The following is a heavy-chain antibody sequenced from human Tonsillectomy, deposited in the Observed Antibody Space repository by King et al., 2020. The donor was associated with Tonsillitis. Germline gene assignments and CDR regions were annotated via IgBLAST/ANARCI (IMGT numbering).Heavy chain of an antibody. V-gene: IGHV4-39*01. D-gene: IGHD4-23*01. Sequence: QLQESGPGLVKPSETLSLTCTVSGGSISSSSYYWGWIRQPPGKGLEYIGSIYYRGGTYYSPSFESRVTISVDTSMNQFSVKLSSVTAADTAVYFCARHHRGVVTPLGAFDIWGQGTMVPVSS. CDR3: ARHHRGVVTPLGAFDI. CDR2: IYYRGGT. CDR1: GGSISSSSYY. J-gene: IGHJ3*02.